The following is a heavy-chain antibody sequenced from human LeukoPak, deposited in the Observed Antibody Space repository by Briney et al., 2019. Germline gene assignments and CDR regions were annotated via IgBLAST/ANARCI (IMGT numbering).Heavy chain of an antibody. D-gene: IGHD3-16*02. Sequence: GGSLRLSCAASGFTFNTYAMTWVRQAPGKGLEWVSGISGSGGNTYYAGSVKGRFTISRDNSKNTLYLQMNSLRAEDTAVYYCAKPITFGGVIVSYFDYWGQGTLVTVSS. V-gene: IGHV3-23*01. CDR1: GFTFNTYA. CDR3: AKPITFGGVIVSYFDY. CDR2: ISGSGGNT. J-gene: IGHJ4*02.